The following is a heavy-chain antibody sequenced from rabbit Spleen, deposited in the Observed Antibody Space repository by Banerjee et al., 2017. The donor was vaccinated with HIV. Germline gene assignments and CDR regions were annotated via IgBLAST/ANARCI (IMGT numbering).Heavy chain of an antibody. J-gene: IGHJ4*01. V-gene: IGHV1S45*01. CDR1: GFSLTSNYV. Sequence: QQQLVESGGGLVKPGASLTLTCKASGFSLTSNYVICWVRQAPGKGLEWIACINSSTGTTVYASWAKGRFTVSRTSSTTVTLQMTSLTAADTATYFCARDLAAIIGWNFALWGQGTLVTVS. D-gene: IGHD1-1*01. CDR3: ARDLAAIIGWNFAL. CDR2: INSSTGTT.